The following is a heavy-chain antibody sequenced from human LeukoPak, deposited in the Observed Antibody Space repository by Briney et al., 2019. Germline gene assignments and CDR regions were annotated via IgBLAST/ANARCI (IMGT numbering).Heavy chain of an antibody. CDR3: ARVVYAAIPYYFDY. J-gene: IGHJ4*02. V-gene: IGHV3-23*01. Sequence: GGSLRLSCAASGFPFSSHAITWVRQVPEKGLEWVSSVSGSAVNTYYTDSVKGRFTISRDNAKNTVYLQMDSLRAEDTAVYYCARVVYAAIPYYFDYWGQGTLVTVSS. CDR1: GFPFSSHA. CDR2: VSGSAVNT. D-gene: IGHD5/OR15-5a*01.